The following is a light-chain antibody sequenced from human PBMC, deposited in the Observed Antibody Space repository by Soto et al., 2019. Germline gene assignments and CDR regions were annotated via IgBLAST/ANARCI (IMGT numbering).Light chain of an antibody. CDR2: DTS. Sequence: EIVMTQSPATLSVSPGERVTLSCRASQSISDSLAWYQHKPGQAPKLLIYDTSTRATGVPARFSGSGSGTEFTLTITSLQSEEFAIYYCQPYNTCPITFGGGTKGDIK. CDR3: QPYNTCPIT. CDR1: QSISDS. V-gene: IGKV3-15*01. J-gene: IGKJ4*02.